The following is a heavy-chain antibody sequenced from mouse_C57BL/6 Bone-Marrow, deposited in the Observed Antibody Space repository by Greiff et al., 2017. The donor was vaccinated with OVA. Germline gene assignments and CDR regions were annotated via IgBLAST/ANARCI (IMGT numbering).Heavy chain of an antibody. CDR1: GYTFTDYY. CDR2: INPNNGGT. J-gene: IGHJ2*01. Sequence: EVQLQQSGPELVKPGASVKISCKASGYTFTDYYMNWVKQSHGKSLEWIGDINPNNGGTSYNQKFKGKATLTVDKSSSTAYMEHRRLTSEDAAVYYCANLQRADWGKGTTLTVSS. D-gene: IGHD3-1*01. V-gene: IGHV1-26*01. CDR3: ANLQRAD.